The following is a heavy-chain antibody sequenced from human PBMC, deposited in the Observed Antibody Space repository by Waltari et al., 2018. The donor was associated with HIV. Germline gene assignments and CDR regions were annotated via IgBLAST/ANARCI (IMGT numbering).Heavy chain of an antibody. CDR2: IYYSGST. D-gene: IGHD5-18*01. CDR1: GGSISSSSYY. J-gene: IGHJ4*02. V-gene: IGHV4-39*07. Sequence: QLQLQESGPGLVKPSETLSLTCTVSGGSISSSSYYWGWLRQPPGKGLEWIGSIYYSGSTYYNPSLKSRVTISVDTSKNQFSLKLSSVTAADTAVYYCARAEGGGYSYGYFNHPPPFDYWGQGTLVTVSS. CDR3: ARAEGGGYSYGYFNHPPPFDY.